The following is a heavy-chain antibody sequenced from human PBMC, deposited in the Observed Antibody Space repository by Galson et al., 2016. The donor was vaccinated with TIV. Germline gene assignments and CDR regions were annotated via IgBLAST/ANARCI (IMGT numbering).Heavy chain of an antibody. CDR2: ISASNGDT. J-gene: IGHJ4*02. CDR3: ARESDCSSGTCYSRAFDD. CDR1: GYTLSRHG. D-gene: IGHD2-2*02. Sequence: VKXSCKAAGYTLSRHGISWVRQAPGQGLEWVGWISASNGDTNYARKFQGRITMTKDTFTSTVFMELRSLRSEDTAVFYCARESDCSSGTCYSRAFDDWGQGTPVTVSP. V-gene: IGHV1-18*01.